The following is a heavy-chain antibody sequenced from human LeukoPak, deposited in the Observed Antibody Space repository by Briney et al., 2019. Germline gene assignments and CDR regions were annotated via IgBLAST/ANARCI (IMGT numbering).Heavy chain of an antibody. V-gene: IGHV3-30*04. CDR1: GFTFSSYA. Sequence: GGSLRLSCAASGFTFSSYAMHWVRQAPGKGLEWVAVISYDGSNKYYADSVKGRFTISRDNSKNTLYLQMNSLRAEDTAVYYCARDGTEGGYYYDSSGYYHDYWGQGTLVTVSS. CDR3: ARDGTEGGYYYDSSGYYHDY. CDR2: ISYDGSNK. J-gene: IGHJ4*02. D-gene: IGHD3-22*01.